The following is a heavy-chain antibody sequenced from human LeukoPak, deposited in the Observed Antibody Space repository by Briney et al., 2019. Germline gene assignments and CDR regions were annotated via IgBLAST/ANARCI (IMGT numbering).Heavy chain of an antibody. V-gene: IGHV3-23*01. CDR2: ISGSGGST. CDR1: GFTFSSYA. D-gene: IGHD3-10*01. Sequence: PGGSLRLSCAASGFTFSSYAMSWVRQAPGKGLEWVSAISGSGGSTYYADSVKGRFTISRDNSKNTLYLQMNSLRAEDTAVYYCAKSWVQYVRGGGRDYWGQGTLVTVSS. CDR3: AKSWVQYVRGGGRDY. J-gene: IGHJ4*02.